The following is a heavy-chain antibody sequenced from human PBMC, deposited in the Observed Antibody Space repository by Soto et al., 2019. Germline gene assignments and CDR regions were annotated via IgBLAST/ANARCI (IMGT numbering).Heavy chain of an antibody. CDR3: AKVANVGVVVEYFDH. CDR1: GFNFANYG. Sequence: EVQLLESGGGLVQPGGSLRLSCGSSGFNFANYGMGWFRQAPGKGLEWVSGISSTGRRTYYGDSVKGRFTISRDNSKNTVDLQINSLRAEDTAVYYCAKVANVGVVVEYFDHWGQGSLVTVSS. CDR2: ISSTGRRT. J-gene: IGHJ4*02. D-gene: IGHD3-3*01. V-gene: IGHV3-23*01.